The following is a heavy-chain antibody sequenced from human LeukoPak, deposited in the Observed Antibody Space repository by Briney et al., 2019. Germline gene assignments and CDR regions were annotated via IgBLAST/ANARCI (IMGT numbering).Heavy chain of an antibody. J-gene: IGHJ4*02. Sequence: SVKVSCKASGGIFTSYTISWVRQAPGQGLEWMGRVVPLLGIANYAQKFQGRVTIVAEKSTRTVYMQLSGLTSEDTAIYYCVRDDADGAYAAGDYWGQGTLVTVSS. CDR2: VVPLLGIA. CDR3: VRDDADGAYAAGDY. V-gene: IGHV1-69*04. D-gene: IGHD4/OR15-4a*01. CDR1: GGIFTSYT.